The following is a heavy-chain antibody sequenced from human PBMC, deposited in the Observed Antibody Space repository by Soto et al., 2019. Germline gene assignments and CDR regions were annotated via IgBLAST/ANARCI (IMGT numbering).Heavy chain of an antibody. V-gene: IGHV1-69*06. CDR1: GGTFSSYA. D-gene: IGHD5-18*01. Sequence: QVQLVQSGAEVKKPGSSVKVSCKASGGTFSSYAISWVRQAPGQGLEWMGGIIPIFGTANYAQKFQGRVTITADKSTSTAYRELSSLRSEDTAVYYCASLVDTAMVTGYFDYWGQGTLVTVSS. J-gene: IGHJ4*02. CDR2: IIPIFGTA. CDR3: ASLVDTAMVTGYFDY.